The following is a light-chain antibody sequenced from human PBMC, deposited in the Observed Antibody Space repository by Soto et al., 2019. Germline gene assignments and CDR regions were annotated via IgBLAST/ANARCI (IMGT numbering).Light chain of an antibody. CDR3: QQYGSSGT. J-gene: IGKJ1*01. CDR1: QSVRSN. CDR2: GAS. Sequence: IVMTQSPATLSVSPGERATLSCRARQSVRSNLAWYQQKPGQAPRLLIYGASNRATGIPDRFSGSGSGTDFTLTISRLEPEDFAVYYCQQYGSSGTFGQGTKVDIK. V-gene: IGKV3-20*01.